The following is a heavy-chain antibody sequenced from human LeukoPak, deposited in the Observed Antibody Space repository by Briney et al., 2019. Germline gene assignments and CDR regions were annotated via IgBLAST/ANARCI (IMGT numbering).Heavy chain of an antibody. V-gene: IGHV3-23*01. CDR2: ISGSGGST. D-gene: IGHD2-21*01. CDR3: APGLVLYFAY. Sequence: GGSLRLSCAASGFTFSAYAMSWVRQAPGKGLEWVSVISGSGGSTYYADSVKGRFTISRDNSKNTLYLQMNSLRAEDSAVYYCAPGLVLYFAYWGQGTLVTVSS. CDR1: GFTFSAYA. J-gene: IGHJ4*02.